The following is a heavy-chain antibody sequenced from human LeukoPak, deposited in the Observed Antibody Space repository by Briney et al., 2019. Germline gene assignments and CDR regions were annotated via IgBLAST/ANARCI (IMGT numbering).Heavy chain of an antibody. CDR3: AGSEAYYFDY. V-gene: IGHV4-59*01. J-gene: IGHJ4*02. CDR1: GGSISSYF. Sequence: SETLSLTCTVSGGSISSYFWSWIRQPPGKGLEWIGYIYDSGRTNYNPSLKSRVTISVDTSKNQFSLKLSSVTAADTAVYYCAGSEAYYFDYWGQGTLVTVSS. CDR2: IYDSGRT.